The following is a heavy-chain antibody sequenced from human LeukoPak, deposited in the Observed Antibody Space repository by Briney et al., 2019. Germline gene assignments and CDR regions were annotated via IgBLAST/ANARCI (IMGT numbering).Heavy chain of an antibody. CDR3: ARTHSNGWYSLGYYYMDV. Sequence: ASVKVSCKASRYTLNIYGINWVRQAPRQRLEWMGWTSTDNGNTNYAQNLQGRVTMTTDTYTSTAYMEMRSLTSDDTAVYYCARTHSNGWYSLGYYYMDVWGKGTTVTVSS. CDR1: RYTLNIYG. D-gene: IGHD6-19*01. V-gene: IGHV1-18*04. CDR2: TSTDNGNT. J-gene: IGHJ6*03.